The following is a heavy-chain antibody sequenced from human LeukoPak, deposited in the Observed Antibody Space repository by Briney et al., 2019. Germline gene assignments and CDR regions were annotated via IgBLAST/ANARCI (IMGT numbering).Heavy chain of an antibody. CDR3: ATAQRSYCGGDCYRGYYYYMDV. CDR1: GYTLTELS. J-gene: IGHJ6*03. D-gene: IGHD2-21*02. Sequence: GASVKVSCKVSGYTLTELSMHWVRQAPGKGLEWMGGFDPEDGETIYAQKFQGRVTMTEDTSTDTAYMELGSLRSEDTAVYYCATAQRSYCGGDCYRGYYYYMDVWGKGTTVTVSS. CDR2: FDPEDGET. V-gene: IGHV1-24*01.